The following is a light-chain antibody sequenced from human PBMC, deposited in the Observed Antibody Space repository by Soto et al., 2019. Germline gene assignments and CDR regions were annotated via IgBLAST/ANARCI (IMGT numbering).Light chain of an antibody. CDR3: QVWDSSSDHVV. Sequence: SSELTQPPSVSVAPGKTASVTCVGNNIRSKSVHWYQQKPGQAPILVIFYDSDRPSGIPERFSGSNSGNTATLTISRVEAGDEADYYCQVWDSSSDHVVFGGGTKVTVL. V-gene: IGLV3-21*04. CDR2: YDS. CDR1: NIRSKS. J-gene: IGLJ2*01.